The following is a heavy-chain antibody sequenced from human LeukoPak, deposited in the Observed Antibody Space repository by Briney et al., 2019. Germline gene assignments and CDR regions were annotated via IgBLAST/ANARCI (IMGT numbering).Heavy chain of an antibody. CDR2: IYYSRST. V-gene: IGHV4-59*01. J-gene: IGHJ4*02. D-gene: IGHD3-10*01. Sequence: SETLSFNGTVSGGSISSYYWSWIRQPPGQGLEWIGYIYYSRSTNYNPSLKSRVTISVDTSKNQFSLKLSSVTAADTAVYYCARASYGSGSYYLGRWGQGTLVTVSS. CDR1: GGSISSYY. CDR3: ARASYGSGSYYLGR.